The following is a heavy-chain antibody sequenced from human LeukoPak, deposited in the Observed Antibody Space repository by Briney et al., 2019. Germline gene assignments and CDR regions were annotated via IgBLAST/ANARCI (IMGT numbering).Heavy chain of an antibody. J-gene: IGHJ4*02. V-gene: IGHV1-46*01. CDR2: INPSGGST. Sequence: ASVKVSCKASGYTFTSYYMHWVRQAPGQGLEGMGIINPSGGSTSYAQKFQGRVTMTRDLSTSTVYMELSSLRSEHTAVYYCARERYSSGWYDYWGQGTLVTVSS. D-gene: IGHD6-19*01. CDR3: ARERYSSGWYDY. CDR1: GYTFTSYY.